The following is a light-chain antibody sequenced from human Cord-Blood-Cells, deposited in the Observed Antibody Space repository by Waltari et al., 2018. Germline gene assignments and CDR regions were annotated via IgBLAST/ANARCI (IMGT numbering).Light chain of an antibody. CDR3: SSYTSSSTLV. V-gene: IGLV2-14*01. J-gene: IGLJ3*02. CDR2: DFS. CDR1: SSDVGGYNY. Sequence: QSALPQPASVSGSPGQPITISCPGTSSDVGGYNYVSWYQQHPGKAPTLMIYDFSNRPSGVSNRFSGSKSGNTASLTISGLQAEDEADYYCSSYTSSSTLVFGGGTKLTVL.